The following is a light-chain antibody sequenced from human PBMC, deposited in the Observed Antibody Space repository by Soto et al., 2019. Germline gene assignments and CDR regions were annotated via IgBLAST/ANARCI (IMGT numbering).Light chain of an antibody. CDR3: SSYTSSSTYV. J-gene: IGLJ1*01. V-gene: IGLV2-14*01. Sequence: QSLLTQPASVFGSPGQSITISCTGTSSDVGGYNYVSWYQQHPGKAPKLMIYDVSNRPSGVSNRFSGSKSGNTASLTISGLQAEDEADYYCSSYTSSSTYVFGTGTKVTV. CDR1: SSDVGGYNY. CDR2: DVS.